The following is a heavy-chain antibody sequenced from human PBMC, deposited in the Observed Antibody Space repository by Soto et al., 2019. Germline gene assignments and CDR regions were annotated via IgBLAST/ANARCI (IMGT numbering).Heavy chain of an antibody. CDR1: GGTFSSYA. CDR3: ARLGQAYDSSGYYSSSFDS. D-gene: IGHD3-22*01. CDR2: IIPIFGTA. J-gene: IGHJ4*02. V-gene: IGHV1-69*13. Sequence: SVKVSCQASGGTFSSYAISWVRQAPGQGLEWMGGIIPIFGTANYAQKFQGRVTITADESTSTAYMELSSLRSEDTAVYYCARLGQAYDSSGYYSSSFDSWGQGTLVTVSS.